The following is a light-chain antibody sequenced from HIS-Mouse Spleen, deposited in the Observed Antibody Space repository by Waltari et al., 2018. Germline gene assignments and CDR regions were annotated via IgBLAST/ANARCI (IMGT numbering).Light chain of an antibody. CDR2: DDS. CDR1: NIGSKS. J-gene: IGLJ2*01. Sequence: SYVLTQPPSVSVAPGKTARITCGGNNIGSKSVHWYQQKQGQATVLVVYDDSERPSGIPERFSGSNSGNTATLTISRVEAGDEADYYCQVWDSSSDHVVFGGGTKLTVL. CDR3: QVWDSSSDHVV. V-gene: IGLV3-21*03.